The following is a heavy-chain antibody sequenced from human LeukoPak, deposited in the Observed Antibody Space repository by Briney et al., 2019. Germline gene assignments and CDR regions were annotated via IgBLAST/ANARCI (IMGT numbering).Heavy chain of an antibody. CDR1: GFTFSGSA. CDR2: IRSKANSYAT. J-gene: IGHJ4*02. V-gene: IGHV3-73*01. Sequence: PGGSLRLSCTASGFTFSGSAMHWVRQASGKGLEWVGRIRSKANSYATVYAASVKGRSTISRDDSKNTAYLQMNSLKTEDTAVYYCTSGLSVRRSNNTPVDYWGQGTLVTVSS. D-gene: IGHD1-1*01. CDR3: TSGLSVRRSNNTPVDY.